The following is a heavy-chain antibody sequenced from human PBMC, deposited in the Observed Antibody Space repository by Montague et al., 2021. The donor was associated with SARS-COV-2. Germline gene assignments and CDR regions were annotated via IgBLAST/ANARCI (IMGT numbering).Heavy chain of an antibody. CDR1: GFTFSSYW. J-gene: IGHJ6*04. Sequence: SLSLSFSASGFTFSSYWMSWVRQAPGKGLEWVANIKQDGSEKYYVDSVKGRFTISRDNAKNSLYLQMNSLRAEDAAVYYCAREPLLWFGDSAPDVWGKGTTVTVSS. CDR2: IKQDGSEK. V-gene: IGHV3-7*05. CDR3: AREPLLWFGDSAPDV. D-gene: IGHD3-10*01.